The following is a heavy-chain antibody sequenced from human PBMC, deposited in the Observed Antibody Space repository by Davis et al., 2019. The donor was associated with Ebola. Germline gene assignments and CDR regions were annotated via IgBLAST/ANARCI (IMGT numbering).Heavy chain of an antibody. J-gene: IGHJ4*02. D-gene: IGHD6-19*01. CDR3: ARSTPQWLGDY. V-gene: IGHV1-8*01. Sequence: ASAKVSCKASGYSFTSYDINWVRQATGQGLEWMGWMNPNSGNTGYAQKFQGRVTMTRNTSISTAYMELSSLRSEDTAVYYCARSTPQWLGDYWGQGTLVTVSS. CDR2: MNPNSGNT. CDR1: GYSFTSYD.